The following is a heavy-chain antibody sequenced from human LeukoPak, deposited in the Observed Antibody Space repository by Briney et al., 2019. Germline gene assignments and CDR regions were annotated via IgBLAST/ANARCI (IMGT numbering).Heavy chain of an antibody. CDR1: GFTFSGSA. CDR2: IRSKANSYAT. D-gene: IGHD1-26*01. J-gene: IGHJ3*02. V-gene: IGHV3-73*01. Sequence: GGSLRLSCAASGFTFSGSAMHWVRQASGKGREWVGRIRSKANSYATAYAASVKGRFTISRDDSKNTAYMQMNSLKTEDTAVYYCTRHSSALVGATPEAFDIWGQGTMVTVSS. CDR3: TRHSSALVGATPEAFDI.